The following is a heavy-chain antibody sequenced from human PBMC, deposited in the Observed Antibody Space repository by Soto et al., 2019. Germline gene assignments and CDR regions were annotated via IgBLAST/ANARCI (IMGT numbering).Heavy chain of an antibody. CDR1: VFPFSSYA. CDR2: ISGSGGLT. Sequence: PVGSLRLSCASSVFPFSSYAMTWVRHSPGKGLEWVSGISGSGGLTYYADSVQGRFTISRDNSKNTLYLQMNSLRADDTAVYYCAKSISASNTYFFDYWGQRTVVTVSS. CDR3: AKSISASNTYFFDY. D-gene: IGHD7-27*01. J-gene: IGHJ4*02. V-gene: IGHV3-23*01.